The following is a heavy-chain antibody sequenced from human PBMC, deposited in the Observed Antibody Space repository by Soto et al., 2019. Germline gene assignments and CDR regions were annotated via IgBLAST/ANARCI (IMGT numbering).Heavy chain of an antibody. Sequence: GESLKISCKGSGYSFTSYWIGWVRQMPGKGLEWMGIIYPGDSDTRYSPSFQGQVTISADKSISTAYLQWSSLKASDTAMYYCAREMSGRFLEWPVRGMDVWGQGTTVTVSS. CDR3: AREMSGRFLEWPVRGMDV. J-gene: IGHJ6*02. CDR2: IYPGDSDT. D-gene: IGHD3-3*01. V-gene: IGHV5-51*01. CDR1: GYSFTSYW.